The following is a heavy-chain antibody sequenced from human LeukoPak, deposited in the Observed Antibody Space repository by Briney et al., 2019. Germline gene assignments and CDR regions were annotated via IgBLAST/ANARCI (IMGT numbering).Heavy chain of an antibody. V-gene: IGHV3-7*01. J-gene: IGHJ6*03. CDR2: IRPDGSAQ. CDR1: GFTFSNYW. CDR3: ARVGPHGSDYYMDV. D-gene: IGHD2-2*03. Sequence: GGSLRLSCAASGFTFSNYWMGWGRQAPGKGLEWVANIRPDGSAQYYVDSVKGRFTISRDNAKNSLYLQMNSLRAEDTAVYHCARVGPHGSDYYMDVWGKGTTVTISS.